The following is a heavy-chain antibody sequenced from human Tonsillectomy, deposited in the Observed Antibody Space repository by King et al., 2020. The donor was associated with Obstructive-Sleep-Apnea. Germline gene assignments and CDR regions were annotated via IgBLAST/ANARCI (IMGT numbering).Heavy chain of an antibody. CDR1: GGTFSSYA. V-gene: IGHV1-69*12. CDR3: AGVYGDYFRYYFDY. Sequence: QLVQSGAEVKKPGSSVKVSCKASGGTFSSYAISWVRQAPGQGLEWMGGIIPIFGSANYAQKFQGRVTLTADESTSTAYMELSSLRSEDTAVYYCAGVYGDYFRYYFDYWGQGTLVTVSS. J-gene: IGHJ4*02. CDR2: IIPIFGSA. D-gene: IGHD4-17*01.